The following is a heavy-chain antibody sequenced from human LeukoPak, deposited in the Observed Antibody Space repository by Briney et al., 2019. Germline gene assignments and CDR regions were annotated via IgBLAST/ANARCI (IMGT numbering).Heavy chain of an antibody. CDR2: ISYDGSNK. D-gene: IGHD3-16*01. CDR3: ARDPPGGNYFDY. V-gene: IGHV3-30*19. J-gene: IGHJ4*02. Sequence: PGGSLRLSCAASGFTFSSYGMHWVRQAPGKGLEWVAVISYDGSNKYYADSVKGRFTISRDNSKNTLYLQMNSLRAEDTAVYYCARDPPGGNYFDYWGQGTLVTVSS. CDR1: GFTFSSYG.